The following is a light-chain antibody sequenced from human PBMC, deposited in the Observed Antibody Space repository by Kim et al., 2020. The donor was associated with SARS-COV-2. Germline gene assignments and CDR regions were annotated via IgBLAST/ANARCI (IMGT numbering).Light chain of an antibody. J-gene: IGLJ3*02. CDR3: QVWDSSSDHRGV. CDR1: NIGSKS. V-gene: IGLV3-21*04. Sequence: YELTQPPSVSVAPGKTARITCGGNNIGSKSVHWYQQKPGQAPVLVIYYDNDRPSGIPERFSGSNSGNTATLTISRVEAGDEADYYCQVWDSSSDHRGVFGGGTQLTVL. CDR2: YDN.